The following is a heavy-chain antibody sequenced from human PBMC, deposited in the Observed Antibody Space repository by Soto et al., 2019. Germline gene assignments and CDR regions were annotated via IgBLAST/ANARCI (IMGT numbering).Heavy chain of an antibody. J-gene: IGHJ4*02. CDR3: AREGSNYDILTGFDY. D-gene: IGHD3-9*01. CDR2: ISSSSSYI. CDR1: GFTFSSYS. V-gene: IGHV3-21*01. Sequence: GGSLRLSCAASGFTFSSYSMNWVRQAPGKGLEWVSSISSSSSYIYYADSVKGRFTISRDNAKNSLYLQMNSLRAEDTAVYYCAREGSNYDILTGFDYWGQGTLVTLSS.